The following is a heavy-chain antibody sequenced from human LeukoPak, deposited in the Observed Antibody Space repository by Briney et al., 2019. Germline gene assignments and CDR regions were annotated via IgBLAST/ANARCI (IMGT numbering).Heavy chain of an antibody. CDR2: INSDGSST. D-gene: IGHD1-26*01. J-gene: IGHJ6*02. CDR3: ARETPRGGSYLYYYYGMDV. CDR1: GFTFINHW. Sequence: AGGSLRLSCAASGFTFINHWMHWVRHGPGKGLVWVSRINSDGSSTIYADSVKGRFSISRDNAKNTLFLQMNSLRADDTAVYFCARETPRGGSYLYYYYGMDVWGQGTTVTVSS. V-gene: IGHV3-74*01.